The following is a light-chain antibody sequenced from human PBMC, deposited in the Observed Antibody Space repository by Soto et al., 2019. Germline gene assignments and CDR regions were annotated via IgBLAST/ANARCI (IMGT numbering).Light chain of an antibody. CDR1: ISDVGGNDY. CDR2: DVS. V-gene: IGLV2-14*03. Sequence: QSVLTRPASVSGSPGQSITISCTGTISDVGGNDYVSWYQQHPGKAPKVIIYDVSYRPSGISNRFSGSKSGNTASLVISGLQAEDEAKYYCVSYTRSTTYVFGTGTKLTVL. J-gene: IGLJ1*01. CDR3: VSYTRSTTYV.